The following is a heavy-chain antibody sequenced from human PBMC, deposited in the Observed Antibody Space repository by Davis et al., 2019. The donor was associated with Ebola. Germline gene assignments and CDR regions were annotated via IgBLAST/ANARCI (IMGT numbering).Heavy chain of an antibody. J-gene: IGHJ5*02. CDR1: GFTFSSYA. V-gene: IGHV3-30*03. CDR3: VRDEGRGDCNSTSCSLAGA. D-gene: IGHD2-2*01. Sequence: PGGSLRLSCTVSGFTFSSYAMHWVRHSPGKRLEWVALISYDGQKTYFSDSVRVRFTVSRDNSKDTLYLQMNSLRDEDMALYYCVRDEGRGDCNSTSCSLAGAWGQGTRVTVSS. CDR2: ISYDGQKT.